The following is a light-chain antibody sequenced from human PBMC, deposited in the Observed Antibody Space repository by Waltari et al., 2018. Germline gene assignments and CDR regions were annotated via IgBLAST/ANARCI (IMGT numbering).Light chain of an antibody. J-gene: IGLJ2*01. Sequence: SYELTQPPSVSVSPGQTARITCSGDALPTQYAYWYQQKPGQAPVLVIFKDSGRPSGIPERFSGSSSGTTVTLTISGVQAEDEADYYCQSANSNGTFVVFGGGTKLSVL. CDR2: KDS. CDR3: QSANSNGTFVV. CDR1: ALPTQY. V-gene: IGLV3-25*03.